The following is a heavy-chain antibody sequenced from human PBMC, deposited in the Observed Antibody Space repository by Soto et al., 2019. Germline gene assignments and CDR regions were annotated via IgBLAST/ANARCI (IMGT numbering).Heavy chain of an antibody. D-gene: IGHD3-9*01. CDR1: GFTFSSYG. J-gene: IGHJ4*02. CDR3: AKDLDWQYSFDY. Sequence: PGGSLRLSCAASGFTFSSYGMHWVRQAPGKGLEWVAVISYDGSDKYYVDSVKGRFTISRDNSKNTLYLQMNSLRAEDTAVYYCAKDLDWQYSFDYWGQGTLVTVSS. V-gene: IGHV3-30*18. CDR2: ISYDGSDK.